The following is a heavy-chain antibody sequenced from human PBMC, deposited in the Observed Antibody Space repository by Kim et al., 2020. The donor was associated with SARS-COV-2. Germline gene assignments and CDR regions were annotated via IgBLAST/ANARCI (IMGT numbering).Heavy chain of an antibody. CDR3: ARGGGAAAGS. D-gene: IGHD3-16*01. CDR2: GST. J-gene: IGHJ4*02. V-gene: IGHV3-66*01. Sequence: GSTYYADSGKGRFPISRDNSNTMFYLQMNSLRAEDPAVYYCARGGGAAAGSWGQGTLVTVSS.